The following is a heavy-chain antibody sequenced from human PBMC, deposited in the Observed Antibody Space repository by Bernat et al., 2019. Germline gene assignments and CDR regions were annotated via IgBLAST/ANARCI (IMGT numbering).Heavy chain of an antibody. V-gene: IGHV3-33*01. J-gene: IGHJ4*02. CDR3: ARDRGAVAGTPNY. CDR2: IWYDGNNK. CDR1: GFTFSSYG. D-gene: IGHD6-19*01. Sequence: QVQLVESGGGVVQPGRSLRLSCAASGFTFSSYGMHWVRQAPGKGLEWVAVIWYDGNNKYDADSVKGRFTISRDNSKNTLYLQMNSLRAEDTAVYYCARDRGAVAGTPNYWGQGTLVTVSS.